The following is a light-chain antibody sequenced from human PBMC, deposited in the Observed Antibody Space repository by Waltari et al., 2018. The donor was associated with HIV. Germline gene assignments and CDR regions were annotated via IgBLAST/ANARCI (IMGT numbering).Light chain of an antibody. Sequence: DIVMTQSPDSLAVSLGERATINCKSSQSVLYSSNNKNYLAWYQQKPGQTPKLLIQWASTREAGVPDRFSGSGSGTDFTLTINSLQAEDVAVYYCQQYYITPFTFGPGTKVDIK. CDR2: WAS. J-gene: IGKJ3*01. CDR3: QQYYITPFT. CDR1: QSVLYSSNNKNY. V-gene: IGKV4-1*01.